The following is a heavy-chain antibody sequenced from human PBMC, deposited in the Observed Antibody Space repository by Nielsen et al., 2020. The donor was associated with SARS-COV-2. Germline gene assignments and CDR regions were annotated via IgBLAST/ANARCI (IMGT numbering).Heavy chain of an antibody. J-gene: IGHJ4*02. CDR1: GFTFSSYA. V-gene: IGHV3-23*01. Sequence: GGSLRLSCAASGFTFSSYAMSWVRQAPGKGLEWVSAISGSGGSTYYADSVKGRFTISRDNSKNTLYLQMNSLRAEDTAVYYCARVNSWIQLWPGFDYWGQGTLVTVSS. D-gene: IGHD5-18*01. CDR2: ISGSGGST. CDR3: ARVNSWIQLWPGFDY.